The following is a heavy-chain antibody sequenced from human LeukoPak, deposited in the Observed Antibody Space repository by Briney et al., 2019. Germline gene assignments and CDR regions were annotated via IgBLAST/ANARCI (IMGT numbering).Heavy chain of an antibody. Sequence: ASVKVPCTVPGSSLTELSLYWVRRAPGKGLEWMGGFDVIDAKTFYAQKFQGRVTMTEDSSTDTAYMELSSLRSDDTAFYYCAAARPYSLLDYWGQGTLLTVSS. CDR1: GSSLTELS. J-gene: IGHJ4*02. D-gene: IGHD5-18*01. CDR3: AAARPYSLLDY. V-gene: IGHV1-24*01. CDR2: FDVIDAKT.